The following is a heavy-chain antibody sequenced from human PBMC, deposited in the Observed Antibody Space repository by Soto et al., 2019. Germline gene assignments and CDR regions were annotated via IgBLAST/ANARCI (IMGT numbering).Heavy chain of an antibody. CDR3: ARADRSPYYDFWSGYYYFDY. CDR1: GYTFTSYY. J-gene: IGHJ4*02. D-gene: IGHD3-3*01. Sequence: ASVKVSCKASGYTFTSYYMHWVRQAPGQGLEWMGIINPSGGSTSYAQKFQGRVTMTRDTSTSTVYMELSSLRSEDTAVYYCARADRSPYYDFWSGYYYFDYWGQGTLVTVSS. CDR2: INPSGGST. V-gene: IGHV1-46*01.